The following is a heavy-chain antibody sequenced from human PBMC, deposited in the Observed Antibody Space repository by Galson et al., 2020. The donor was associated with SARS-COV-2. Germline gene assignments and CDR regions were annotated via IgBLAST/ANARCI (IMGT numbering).Heavy chain of an antibody. Sequence: GGSLRLSCAASGFTVSSNYMSWVRQAPGKGLEWVSVMSSGSLTYYAASVRGRFSISRDNSKNTVNLQMNSLRAEDTAVYYCAKVAATANFYYMDVWGKGTTVTVSS. CDR3: AKVAATANFYYMDV. CDR2: MSSGSLT. D-gene: IGHD2-21*02. V-gene: IGHV3-53*01. CDR1: GFTVSSNY. J-gene: IGHJ6*03.